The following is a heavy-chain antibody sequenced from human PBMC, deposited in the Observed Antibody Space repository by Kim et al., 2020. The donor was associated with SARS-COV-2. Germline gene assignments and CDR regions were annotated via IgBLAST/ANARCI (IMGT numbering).Heavy chain of an antibody. Sequence: SETLSLTCAVYGGSFSGYYWSWIRQPPGKGLEWIGEINHSGSTNYNPSLKSRVTISVDTSKNQFSLKLSSVNAADTAVYYGARGNPRAGGWYRGSYYYYGMDVWCQGTTVTVSS. D-gene: IGHD6-19*01. CDR2: INHSGST. CDR1: GGSFSGYY. CDR3: ARGNPRAGGWYRGSYYYYGMDV. V-gene: IGHV4-34*01. J-gene: IGHJ6*02.